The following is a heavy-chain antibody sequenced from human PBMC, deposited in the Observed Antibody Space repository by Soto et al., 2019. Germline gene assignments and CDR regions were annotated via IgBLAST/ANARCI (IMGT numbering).Heavy chain of an antibody. CDR2: IIPIFGTA. CDR1: GGTFSSYA. CDR3: ARDGSWNDRPNWFDP. Sequence: QVQLVQSGAEVKKPGSSVKVSCKTSGGTFSSYAISWVRQAPGQGLEWMGGIIPIFGTANYAQKFQGRVTITADKSTSTAYMELSSLRSEDTAVYYCARDGSWNDRPNWFDPWGQGTLVTVSS. V-gene: IGHV1-69*06. J-gene: IGHJ5*02. D-gene: IGHD1-1*01.